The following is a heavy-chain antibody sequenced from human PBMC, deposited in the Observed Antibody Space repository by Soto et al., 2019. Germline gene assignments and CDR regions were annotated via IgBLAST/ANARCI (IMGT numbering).Heavy chain of an antibody. CDR1: GYTFSNYG. Sequence: QVQLVQSGGEVKQPGASVKVSCKTSGYTFSNYGISWVRQAPGQGLEWVGWISGYNGNTKNAQNVQGRVTLTTDTSTSTAYMELRSLTSDDTAVYYCARDRDTSGWYRSNYWGQGTLVSVSS. CDR2: ISGYNGNT. CDR3: ARDRDTSGWYRSNY. D-gene: IGHD6-19*01. V-gene: IGHV1-18*01. J-gene: IGHJ4*02.